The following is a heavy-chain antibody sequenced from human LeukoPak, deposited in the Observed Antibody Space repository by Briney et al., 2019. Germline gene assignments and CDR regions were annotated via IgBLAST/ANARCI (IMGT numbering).Heavy chain of an antibody. CDR2: IYYSGST. J-gene: IGHJ4*02. V-gene: IGHV4-61*01. D-gene: IGHD5-12*01. CDR1: SGSISSSSYY. CDR3: ARVSGYDWESFYDY. Sequence: SETLSLTCTVSSGSISSSSYYWSWIRQPPGKGLEWIGYIYYSGSTNYNPSLKSRVTISVDTSKNQFSLKLSSVTAADTAMYYCARVSGYDWESFYDYWGQGSLVTVSS.